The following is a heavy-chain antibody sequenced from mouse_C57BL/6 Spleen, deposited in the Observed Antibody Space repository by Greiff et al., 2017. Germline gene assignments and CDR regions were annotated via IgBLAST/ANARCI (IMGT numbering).Heavy chain of an antibody. D-gene: IGHD1-1*01. CDR3: ARGEGIRYFFFDC. CDR1: GYTFTSYW. J-gene: IGHJ2*01. CDR2: IHPNSGST. Sequence: VQLQQPGAELVKPGASVKLSCKASGYTFTSYWMHWVKQRPGQGLEWIGMIHPNSGSTNYNEKFKSKATLTVDKSSSTAYMQLSSLTSEDSAVYYCARGEGIRYFFFDCWGRGTTLTVCS. V-gene: IGHV1-64*01.